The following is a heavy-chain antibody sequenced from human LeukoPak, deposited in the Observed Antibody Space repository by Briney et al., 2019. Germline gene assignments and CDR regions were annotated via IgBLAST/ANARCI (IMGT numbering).Heavy chain of an antibody. V-gene: IGHV3-21*04. Sequence: AGGSLRLSCAASGFTFSSYSMNWVRQAPGKGLEWVSSISSSSSYIYYADSVKGRFTISRDNAKNSLYLQMNSLRAEDTAVYYCAGRYGDFPYWYFDLWGRGTLVTVSS. J-gene: IGHJ2*01. CDR1: GFTFSSYS. CDR2: ISSSSSYI. CDR3: AGRYGDFPYWYFDL. D-gene: IGHD4-17*01.